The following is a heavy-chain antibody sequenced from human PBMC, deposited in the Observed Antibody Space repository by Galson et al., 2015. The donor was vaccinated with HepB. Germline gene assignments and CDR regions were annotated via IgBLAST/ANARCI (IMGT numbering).Heavy chain of an antibody. CDR1: GFTFDNFA. V-gene: IGHV3-9*01. J-gene: IGHJ3*01. CDR3: AKDRWDLLRMGAFDV. D-gene: IGHD2-8*01. CDR2: LSWNSGSY. Sequence: SLRLSCAAFGFTFDNFAMHWVRQVPGKGLEWVSGLSWNSGSYGYADSVKGRFTISRDNSKNSLYLQMNSLRPEDTAVYYCAKDRWDLLRMGAFDVWGQGTLVTVSS.